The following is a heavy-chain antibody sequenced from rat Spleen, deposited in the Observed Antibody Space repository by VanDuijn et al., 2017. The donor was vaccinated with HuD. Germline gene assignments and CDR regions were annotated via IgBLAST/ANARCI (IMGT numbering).Heavy chain of an antibody. J-gene: IGHJ3*01. CDR3: ARGTTYGGVFAY. Sequence: EVQLVESDGGLVQPGRSLKLSCAASGFTFSDYYMAWVRQAPTKGLEWVATISYDGSSTYYRDSVKGRFTISRDNAKSTLYLQMDSLKSEDTATYYCARGTTYGGVFAYWGQVTLVTVSS. CDR1: GFTFSDYY. V-gene: IGHV5-29*01. D-gene: IGHD1-11*01. CDR2: ISYDGSST.